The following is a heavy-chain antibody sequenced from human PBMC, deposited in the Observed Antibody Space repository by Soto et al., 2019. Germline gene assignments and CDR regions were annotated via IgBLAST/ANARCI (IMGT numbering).Heavy chain of an antibody. CDR3: ARGGKPTPEYYYGMDV. Sequence: QEQLVESGGGLVNPGGSLRLSCAGTGFTFSNYYMTWIRQAPGKGLEWVSYISGSSDRIKYADSVKGRFTISRDNVKNSLSLQMNSLRAEDTGVYYCARGGKPTPEYYYGMDVWGQGTTVTVSS. CDR2: ISGSSDRI. D-gene: IGHD4-17*01. J-gene: IGHJ6*02. CDR1: GFTFSNYY. V-gene: IGHV3-11*06.